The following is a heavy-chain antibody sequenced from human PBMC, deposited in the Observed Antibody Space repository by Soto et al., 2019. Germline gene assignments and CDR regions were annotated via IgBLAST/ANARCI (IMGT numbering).Heavy chain of an antibody. V-gene: IGHV3-23*01. Sequence: PGGSLRLSCAASGFTFNNYAMSWVRQAPGKGLEWVSAITGRGDDTFHADSAKGRLTISRDNSRNTLYLQMNSLRAEDTALYYCAKGPATSRPYYFDSWGQGTLVTVSS. CDR3: AKGPATSRPYYFDS. J-gene: IGHJ4*02. CDR2: ITGRGDDT. CDR1: GFTFNNYA.